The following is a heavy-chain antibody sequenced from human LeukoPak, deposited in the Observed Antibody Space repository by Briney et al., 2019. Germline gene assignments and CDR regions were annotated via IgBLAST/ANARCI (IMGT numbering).Heavy chain of an antibody. CDR2: IKRKTEGGTT. CDR3: TTTRYYYDLRGDY. CDR1: GFAFKNAW. D-gene: IGHD3-22*01. Sequence: GESLRLSCAASGFAFKNAWMSWVRQAPGKGLEWLGLIKRKTEGGTTDYAAPVKGRFTISRDDSKNTLYLQMNSLKTEDTAVYYCTTTRYYYDLRGDYWGQGTLVTVSS. J-gene: IGHJ4*02. V-gene: IGHV3-15*01.